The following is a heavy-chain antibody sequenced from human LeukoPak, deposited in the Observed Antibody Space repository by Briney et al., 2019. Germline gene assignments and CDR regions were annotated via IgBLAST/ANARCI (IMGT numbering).Heavy chain of an antibody. Sequence: GGSLRLSCAASGFSLSSYWMSWVRQAPGKGLEWVANINEAGSHTYCVDSLRGRFTISRDNTKNSLYLQMNNLRVEDTAVYYCARDEPGYGEFLLYWGQGTLVTVSS. J-gene: IGHJ4*02. V-gene: IGHV3-7*01. CDR3: ARDEPGYGEFLLY. CDR1: GFSLSSYW. D-gene: IGHD3-10*01. CDR2: INEAGSHT.